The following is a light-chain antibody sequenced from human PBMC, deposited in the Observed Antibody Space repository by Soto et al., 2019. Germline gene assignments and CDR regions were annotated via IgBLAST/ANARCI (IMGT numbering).Light chain of an antibody. CDR3: QQRSNWPPYT. CDR2: DAS. J-gene: IGKJ2*01. CDR1: QSANSY. V-gene: IGKV3-11*01. Sequence: EIVLTQSPATLSLSPGERATLSCRASQSANSYLAWHQQKSGQAPRLLIYDASNSATDIPARFSGSWSGTDFTLTISSLEPEDFAVYYYQQRSNWPPYTFGQGTKLEIK.